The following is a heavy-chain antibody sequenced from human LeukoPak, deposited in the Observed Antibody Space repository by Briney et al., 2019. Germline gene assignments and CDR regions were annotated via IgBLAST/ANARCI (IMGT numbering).Heavy chain of an antibody. CDR2: IYSGGST. J-gene: IGHJ4*02. CDR1: GFIVSNNF. D-gene: IGHD5-24*01. V-gene: IGHV3-53*01. Sequence: PGGSLRLSCAGSGFIVSNNFMSWVRQAPGKGLEWVSVIYSGGSTYYADSLKGRFTISRDDSKNTLYLQMNSLRAEEMAVYYCARSQVGDGYNQGILFDYWGQGTLVTVSS. CDR3: ARSQVGDGYNQGILFDY.